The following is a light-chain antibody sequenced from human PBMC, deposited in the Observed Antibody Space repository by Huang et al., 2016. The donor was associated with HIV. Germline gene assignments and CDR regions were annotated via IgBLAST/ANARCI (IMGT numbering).Light chain of an antibody. Sequence: DLQMTQSPSSVSAFVGDTVTTTCRASQDISIWLAWYQQRPREAPTLLVHSASTLQSGVPSRFSGSGSGTNFSLTINSLRPDDFATYYCQQTNISPRSFGQGTRLDMK. J-gene: IGKJ5*01. CDR1: QDISIW. CDR2: SAS. V-gene: IGKV1-12*01. CDR3: QQTNISPRS.